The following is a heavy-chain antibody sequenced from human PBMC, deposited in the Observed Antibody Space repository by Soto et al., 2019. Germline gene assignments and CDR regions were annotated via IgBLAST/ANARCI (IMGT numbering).Heavy chain of an antibody. D-gene: IGHD3-16*01. CDR2: MPDSGSA. Sequence: VQLQESGPGLVKPSETLSLTCTVSGGSLSTYDWSWIRQPPGKGLEWIGHMPDSGSANYNPSLRGRLPISVDTSKNQFSLRLSSVNAADAAAYYCARDSWDRGTWFEGWCDLWGQGTLVIVSS. V-gene: IGHV4-4*08. CDR1: GGSLSTYD. CDR3: ARDSWDRGTWFEGWCDL. J-gene: IGHJ5*02.